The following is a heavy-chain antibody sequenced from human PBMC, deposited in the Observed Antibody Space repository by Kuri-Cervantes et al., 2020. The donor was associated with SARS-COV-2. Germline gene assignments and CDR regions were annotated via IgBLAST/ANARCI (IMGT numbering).Heavy chain of an antibody. CDR3: ARARGYCSSTSCFEYGMDV. J-gene: IGHJ6*01. V-gene: IGHV3-21*01. D-gene: IGHD2-2*01. CDR1: GFTFSSYS. CDR2: ISSSSSYI. Sequence: GESLKISCAASGFTFSSYSMNWVRQAPGKGLEWVSSISSSSSYIYYADSVKGRFTISRDNAKNSLYLQMNSLRAEDTAVYYCARARGYCSSTSCFEYGMDVWGPGTTVTVSS.